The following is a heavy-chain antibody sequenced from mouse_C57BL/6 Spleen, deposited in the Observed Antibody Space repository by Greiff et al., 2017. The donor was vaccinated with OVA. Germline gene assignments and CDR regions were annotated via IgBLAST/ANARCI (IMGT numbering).Heavy chain of an antibody. D-gene: IGHD1-1*01. CDR1: GYTFTSYG. Sequence: VQLQQSGAELARPGASVKLSCKASGYTFTSYGISWVKQRTGQGLEWIGEIYPRSGNTYYNEKFKGKATLTADKSSSTAYMELRSLTSEDSAVYFCASRSRDYYGSSWGYWGQGTTLTVSS. V-gene: IGHV1-81*01. CDR3: ASRSRDYYGSSWGY. CDR2: IYPRSGNT. J-gene: IGHJ2*01.